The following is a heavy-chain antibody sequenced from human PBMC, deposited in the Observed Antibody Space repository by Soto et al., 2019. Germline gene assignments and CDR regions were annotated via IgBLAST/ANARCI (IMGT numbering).Heavy chain of an antibody. CDR2: IYYSGST. V-gene: IGHV4-59*08. CDR1: GGSISSYY. D-gene: IGHD1-7*01. CDR3: ARSPDFDLDVNWNYDTGYYFDY. J-gene: IGHJ4*02. Sequence: SETLSLTCTVSGGSISSYYWSWIRQPPGKGLEWIGYIYYSGSTNYNPSLKSRVTISVDTSKNQFSLKLSSVTAADTAVYYCARSPDFDLDVNWNYDTGYYFDYWGQGTLVTVSS.